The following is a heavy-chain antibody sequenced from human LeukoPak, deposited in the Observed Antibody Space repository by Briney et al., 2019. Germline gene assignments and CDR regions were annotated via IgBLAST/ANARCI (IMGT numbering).Heavy chain of an antibody. V-gene: IGHV3-74*01. J-gene: IGHJ1*01. CDR2: INGGGSST. CDR3: AAYDSSGYASKYFQH. CDR1: GFTFSTYW. Sequence: GGSLRLSCAASGFTFSTYWMHWVRQAPGKGLVWVSRINGGGSSTNYADSVKGRSTISRDNPKNTLYLQINSLRAEDTAVYYCAAYDSSGYASKYFQHWGQGTLVTVSS. D-gene: IGHD3-22*01.